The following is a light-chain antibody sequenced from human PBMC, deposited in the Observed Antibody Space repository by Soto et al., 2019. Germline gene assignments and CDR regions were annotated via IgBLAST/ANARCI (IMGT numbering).Light chain of an antibody. CDR1: SSDVGSFSR. CDR3: SSYTTSNTDV. V-gene: IGLV2-18*02. Sequence: QSVLTQPPSVSGSPGQSVTIHCTGSSSDVGSFSRVSWYQQPPGTAPKLIIYEVSYRPSGVPDRFSGSKSGNTASLTISGLLAEDEADYYCSSYTTSNTDVFGTGTQLTVL. CDR2: EVS. J-gene: IGLJ1*01.